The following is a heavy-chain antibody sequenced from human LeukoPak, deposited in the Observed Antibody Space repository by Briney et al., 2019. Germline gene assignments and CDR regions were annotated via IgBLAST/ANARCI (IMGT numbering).Heavy chain of an antibody. V-gene: IGHV4-59*12. Sequence: SETLSLTCTVSGGSISSYYWSWIRQPPGKGLEWIGYIYYSGSTYYNPSLKSRVTISVDTSKNQFSLKLSSVTAADTAVYYCARDIYGDDKAFDIWGQGTMVTVSS. CDR2: IYYSGST. J-gene: IGHJ3*02. D-gene: IGHD4-17*01. CDR1: GGSISSYY. CDR3: ARDIYGDDKAFDI.